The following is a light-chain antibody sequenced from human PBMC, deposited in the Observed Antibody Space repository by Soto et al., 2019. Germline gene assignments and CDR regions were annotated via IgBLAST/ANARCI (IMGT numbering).Light chain of an antibody. CDR3: QQSYNTPRT. CDR2: GAS. CDR1: NNKNH. J-gene: IGKJ1*01. V-gene: IGKV1-39*01. Sequence: DIVLTRSPESLSVSLGERATMNCKCRRVGLYKSNNKNHLAWYQQKPGTAPKLLMFGASTLQSGVPSRFSGSGSGTDFTLTITSLQPEDFATYYCQQSYNTPRTFGQGTKVDIK.